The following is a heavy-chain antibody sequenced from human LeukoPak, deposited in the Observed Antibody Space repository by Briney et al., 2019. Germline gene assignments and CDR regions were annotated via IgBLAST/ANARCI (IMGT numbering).Heavy chain of an antibody. D-gene: IGHD1-26*01. Sequence: ASVKVSCKASGYTFTGYYMHWVRQAPGQGLEWMGWINPNSGGTNYAQKFQGRVTMTRDTSISTAYMELSRLRSDDTAVYYCARDLGGWRIVGATHYFDYWGQGTLVTVSS. CDR1: GYTFTGYY. J-gene: IGHJ4*02. CDR2: INPNSGGT. CDR3: ARDLGGWRIVGATHYFDY. V-gene: IGHV1-2*02.